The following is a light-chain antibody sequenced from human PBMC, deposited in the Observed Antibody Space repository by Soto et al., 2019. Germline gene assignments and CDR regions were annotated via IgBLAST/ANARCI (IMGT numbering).Light chain of an antibody. CDR2: GAS. CDR1: QSVSNN. J-gene: IGKJ1*01. V-gene: IGKV3-15*01. Sequence: EIVMTQSPATLSVSPGERATLSCRASQSVSNNLAWYQKKPGQAPRLLIYGASTRATGIPARFSGSGSGTAFTLTISSLQSEDFAFYYCQQYNNWWTFGQGTRVDSK. CDR3: QQYNNWWT.